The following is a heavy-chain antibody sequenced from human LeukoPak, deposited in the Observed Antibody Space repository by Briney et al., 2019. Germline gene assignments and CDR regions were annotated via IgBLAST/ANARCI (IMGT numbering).Heavy chain of an antibody. V-gene: IGHV3-21*04. CDR3: AKGDAVAGTEGWFDP. D-gene: IGHD6-19*01. CDR1: GFIFSSYS. Sequence: GGSLRLSCAASGFIFSSYSVNWVRQAPGKGLEWVSSISTSSSIYYADSVKGRFTISRDNSKNTLYLQMNSLRAEDTAVYYCAKGDAVAGTEGWFDPWGQGTLVTVSS. CDR2: ISTSSSI. J-gene: IGHJ5*02.